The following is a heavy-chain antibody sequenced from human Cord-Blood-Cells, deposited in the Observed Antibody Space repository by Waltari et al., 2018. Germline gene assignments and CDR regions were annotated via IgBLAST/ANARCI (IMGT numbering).Heavy chain of an antibody. V-gene: IGHV4-38-2*02. D-gene: IGHD2-2*02. J-gene: IGHJ2*01. CDR3: ARTDCSSTSCYTGYWYFDL. Sequence: QVQLQDSGPGLVKPSETLSLTCTVSGYSISSGYYWCWLRQLPGKGLEWIGSIYHSGSTYYNPSLKSRVTISVDTSKNQFSLKLSSVTAADTAVYYCARTDCSSTSCYTGYWYFDLWGRGTLVTVSS. CDR1: GYSISSGYY. CDR2: IYHSGST.